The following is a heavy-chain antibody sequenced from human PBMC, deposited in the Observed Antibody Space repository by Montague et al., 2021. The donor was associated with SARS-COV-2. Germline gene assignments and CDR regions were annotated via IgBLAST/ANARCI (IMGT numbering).Heavy chain of an antibody. J-gene: IGHJ6*02. CDR2: INHSGSA. CDR1: YGSFSGYY. V-gene: IGHV4-34*01. Sequence: SETLSLTCTVYYGSFSGYYWSWIRQAPGKGLEWIGEINHSGSANYNPSLKSRVTISVDTSKNQFSLKLSSVTAADTAVYYCARGRGTALFRRVYFGMDVWGQGATVTVSS. CDR3: ARGRGTALFRRVYFGMDV. D-gene: IGHD1-1*01.